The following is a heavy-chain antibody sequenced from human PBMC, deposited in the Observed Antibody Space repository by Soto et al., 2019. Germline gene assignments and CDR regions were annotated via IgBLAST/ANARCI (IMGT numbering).Heavy chain of an antibody. V-gene: IGHV4-59*08. CDR3: ARSGFGVVMPDHYFDY. CDR2: NYYSGST. D-gene: IGHD3-3*01. CDR1: GGSISSYY. Sequence: SETLSLTCTVSGGSISSYYWSWIRQPPGKGLEWIGYNYYSGSTNYNPSLKSRVTISVDTSRNQFSLKLSSVTAADTAVYYCARSGFGVVMPDHYFDYWGQGTLVTVSS. J-gene: IGHJ4*02.